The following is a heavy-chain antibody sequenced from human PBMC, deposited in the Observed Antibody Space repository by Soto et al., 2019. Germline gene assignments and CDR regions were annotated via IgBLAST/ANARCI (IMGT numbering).Heavy chain of an antibody. CDR3: ASLELRSEASRYYYYYMDV. CDR2: IYYSGST. Sequence: SETLSLTCTVSGGSISSSSYYWGWIRQPPGKGLEWIGSIYYSGSTYYNPSLKSRVTISVDTSKNQFSLKLSSVTAADTAVYYCASLELRSEASRYYYYYMDVWGKGTTVTVSS. D-gene: IGHD3-3*01. V-gene: IGHV4-39*01. J-gene: IGHJ6*03. CDR1: GGSISSSSYY.